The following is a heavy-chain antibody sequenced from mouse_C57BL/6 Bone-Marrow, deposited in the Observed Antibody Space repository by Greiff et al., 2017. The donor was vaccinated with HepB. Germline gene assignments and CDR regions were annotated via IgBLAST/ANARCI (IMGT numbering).Heavy chain of an antibody. CDR2: IDPNSGGT. J-gene: IGHJ2*01. V-gene: IGHV1-72*01. CDR3: ARYKGGPLILYYFDY. CDR1: GYTFTSYW. D-gene: IGHD6-1*01. Sequence: QVQLKQPGAELVKPGASVKLSCKASGYTFTSYWMHWVKQRPGRGLEWIGRIDPNSGGTKYNEKFKSKATLTVDKPSSTAYMQLSSLTSEDSAVYYCARYKGGPLILYYFDYWGQGTTLTVSS.